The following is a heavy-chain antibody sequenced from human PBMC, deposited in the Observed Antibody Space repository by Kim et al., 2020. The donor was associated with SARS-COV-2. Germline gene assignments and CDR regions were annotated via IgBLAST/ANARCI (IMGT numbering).Heavy chain of an antibody. J-gene: IGHJ4*02. Sequence: GGSLRLSCAASGFTFSSYGMHWVRQAPGKGLEWVAVIWYDGSNKYYADSVKGRFTISRDNSKNTLYLQMNSLRAEDTAVYYCARGHRSSSSGPFDYWGQGTLVTVSS. CDR3: ARGHRSSSSGPFDY. V-gene: IGHV3-33*01. D-gene: IGHD6-13*01. CDR2: IWYDGSNK. CDR1: GFTFSSYG.